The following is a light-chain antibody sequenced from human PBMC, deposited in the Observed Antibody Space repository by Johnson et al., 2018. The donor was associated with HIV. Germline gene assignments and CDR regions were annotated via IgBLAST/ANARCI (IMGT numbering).Light chain of an antibody. CDR3: ATWDSSLSVYV. V-gene: IGLV1-51*02. CDR2: EKN. Sequence: QSVLTQPPSVSAAPVQKVTISCSGSSSNIGNNYVSWYQQLPGTAPKLLIYEKNKRPSGIPDRFSGSKSGTSAPLVIPGLQPGDEADYHCATWDSSLSVYVFGTGTKVTVL. CDR1: SSNIGNNY. J-gene: IGLJ1*01.